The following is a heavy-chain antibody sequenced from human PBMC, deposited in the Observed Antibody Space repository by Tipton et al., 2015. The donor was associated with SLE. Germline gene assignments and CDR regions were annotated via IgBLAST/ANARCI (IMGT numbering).Heavy chain of an antibody. CDR1: GYTFTSYA. CDR3: ARDLDVLVVPAAMDY. V-gene: IGHV1-18*01. D-gene: IGHD2-2*01. Sequence: QLVQSGAEVKKPGASVKVSCKASGYTFTSYAISWVRQAPGQGLEWMGWISPYNHNTDYAQKFQGRVTMTTDTSTSATYLELRGLRSDDTAVYYCARDLDVLVVPAAMDYWGQGTLITVSS. CDR2: ISPYNHNT. J-gene: IGHJ4*02.